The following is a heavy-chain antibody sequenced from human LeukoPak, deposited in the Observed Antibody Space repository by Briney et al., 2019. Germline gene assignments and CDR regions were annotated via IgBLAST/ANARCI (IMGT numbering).Heavy chain of an antibody. V-gene: IGHV3-48*02. CDR3: AREARENYYYGVDV. CDR2: ISSSSSNR. Sequence: GGSLTLSCAASGFTFSTYGMNWVRQAAGRGLEGVSYISSSSSNRLCADSVKGRFNISRDNAKNSLYVQMNRLRDEDTAVYSCAREARENYYYGVDVWVQGTTVTVSS. J-gene: IGHJ6*02. CDR1: GFTFSTYG.